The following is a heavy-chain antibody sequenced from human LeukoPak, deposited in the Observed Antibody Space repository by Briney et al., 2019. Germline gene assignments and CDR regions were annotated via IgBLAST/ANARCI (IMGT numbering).Heavy chain of an antibody. CDR2: ISWNSGSI. D-gene: IGHD6-19*01. J-gene: IGHJ3*02. CDR3: AKDLSSGWYGDAFDI. Sequence: GGCLRLSCAASGFTFDDYAMHWVRQAPGKGLGWVSGISWNSGSIGYADSVKGRFTISRDNAKNSLYLQMNSLRAEDTALYYCAKDLSSGWYGDAFDIWGQGTMVTVSS. CDR1: GFTFDDYA. V-gene: IGHV3-9*01.